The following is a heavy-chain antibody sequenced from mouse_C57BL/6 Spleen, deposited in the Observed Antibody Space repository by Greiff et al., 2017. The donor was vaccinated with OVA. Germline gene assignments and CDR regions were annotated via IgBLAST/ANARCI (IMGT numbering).Heavy chain of an antibody. CDR1: GYTFTNYW. J-gene: IGHJ4*01. Sequence: VQLQQPGAELVKPGASVTLSCKASGYTFTNYWMPWVKQRPGRGLGWIGRIGPNGGGTKYNENFKSKATLTVEKPSSPANMQHSSLTSEDSEVYYGERAGRYYGSSYAMDYWGQGTSVTVSS. D-gene: IGHD1-1*01. CDR3: ERAGRYYGSSYAMDY. V-gene: IGHV1-72*01. CDR2: IGPNGGGT.